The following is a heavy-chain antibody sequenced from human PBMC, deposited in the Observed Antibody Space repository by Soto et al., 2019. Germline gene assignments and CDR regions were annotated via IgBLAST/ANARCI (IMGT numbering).Heavy chain of an antibody. CDR2: IVVGSGNT. V-gene: IGHV1-58*01. CDR1: GFTFTSSA. D-gene: IGHD4-17*01. Sequence: QMQLVQSGPEVKKPGTSVKVSCKASGFTFTSSAVQWVRQARGQRLEWIGWIVVGSGNTNYAQKFQERVTITRDMSTSTAYMELSSLRSEDKAVYYCAAGSTTVTTFDYWGQGTLVTVSS. J-gene: IGHJ4*02. CDR3: AAGSTTVTTFDY.